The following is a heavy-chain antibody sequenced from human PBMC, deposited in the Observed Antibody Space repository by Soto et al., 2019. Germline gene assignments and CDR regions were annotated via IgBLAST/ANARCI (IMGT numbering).Heavy chain of an antibody. CDR1: GGTFSSYA. V-gene: IGHV1-69*12. J-gene: IGHJ2*01. CDR3: ARGAYYGSGRQRTYWYFDL. CDR2: IIPIFGTA. D-gene: IGHD3-10*01. Sequence: QVQLVQSGAEVKKPGSSVKVSCKASGGTFSSYAISWVPQAPGQGLEWMGGIIPIFGTANYAQKFQGRVTFTAAGSSGTAYMELSSLRSEDTAVYYCARGAYYGSGRQRTYWYFDLWGRGTLVTGSS.